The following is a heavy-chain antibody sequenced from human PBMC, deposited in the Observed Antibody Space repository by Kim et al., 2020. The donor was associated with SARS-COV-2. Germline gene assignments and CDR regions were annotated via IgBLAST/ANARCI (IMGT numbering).Heavy chain of an antibody. J-gene: IGHJ6*02. CDR3: ARAYSPSLDNYYYYGMDV. Sequence: VKVRFTISRDNAKNSLYLQKRSLRAEDTAVYYCARAYSPSLDNYYYYGMDVWGQGTTVTVSS. V-gene: IGHV3-7*04. D-gene: IGHD2-15*01.